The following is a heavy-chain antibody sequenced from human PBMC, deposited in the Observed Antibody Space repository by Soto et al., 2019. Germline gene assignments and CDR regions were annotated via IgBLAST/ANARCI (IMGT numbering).Heavy chain of an antibody. D-gene: IGHD4-17*01. V-gene: IGHV4-59*01. CDR3: ARYLDYGDYVGDAFDI. Sequence: SETLSLTCTVSGGSISSYYWSWIQQPPGKGLEWIGYIYYSGSTNYNPSLKSRVTISVDTSKNQFSLKLSSVTAADTAVYYCARYLDYGDYVGDAFDIWGQGTMVTVSS. CDR1: GGSISSYY. CDR2: IYYSGST. J-gene: IGHJ3*02.